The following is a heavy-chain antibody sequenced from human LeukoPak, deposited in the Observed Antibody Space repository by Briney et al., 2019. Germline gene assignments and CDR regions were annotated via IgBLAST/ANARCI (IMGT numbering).Heavy chain of an antibody. V-gene: IGHV4-59*01. CDR2: IYYSGST. D-gene: IGHD2-2*01. J-gene: IGHJ4*02. CDR3: ARVGIVVVPAAIPHFAY. CDR1: GGSISSYY. Sequence: PSETLSLTCTVSGGSISSYYWSWIRQPPGKGLEWIGYIYYSGSTNYNPSLKSRVTISVDTSKNQFSLKLSSVTAADTAVYYCARVGIVVVPAAIPHFAYWGQGTLVTVSS.